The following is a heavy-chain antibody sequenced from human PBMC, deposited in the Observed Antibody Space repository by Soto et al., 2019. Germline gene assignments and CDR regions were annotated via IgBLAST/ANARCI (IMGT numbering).Heavy chain of an antibody. Sequence: QVQLVESGGGVVQPGRSLRLSCAASGFTFSSYGMHWVRQAPGKGLEWVAVIWYAGSNKYYADSVKGRFTIARDNSKKTLYLQLNSLIAEDTDVYYCAREQYIWGSPPPAEPYFDYCGQGTLGTVSS. V-gene: IGHV3-33*01. D-gene: IGHD3-16*01. CDR3: AREQYIWGSPPPAEPYFDY. CDR1: GFTFSSYG. CDR2: IWYAGSNK. J-gene: IGHJ4*02.